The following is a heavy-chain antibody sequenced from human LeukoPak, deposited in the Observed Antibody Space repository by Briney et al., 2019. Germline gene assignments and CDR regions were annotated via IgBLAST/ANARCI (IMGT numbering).Heavy chain of an antibody. CDR2: ISSNGGST. J-gene: IGHJ4*02. CDR1: GFTFSSYA. V-gene: IGHV3-64*01. Sequence: PGGSLRLSCAASGFTFSSYAMTWVRQAPGKGLEYVSAISSNGGSTYYANSVKGRFTISRDNSKNTLYLQMGSLRAEDMAVYYCARSLGWYYDFWSGYEGYYFDYWGQGTLVTVSS. D-gene: IGHD3-3*01. CDR3: ARSLGWYYDFWSGYEGYYFDY.